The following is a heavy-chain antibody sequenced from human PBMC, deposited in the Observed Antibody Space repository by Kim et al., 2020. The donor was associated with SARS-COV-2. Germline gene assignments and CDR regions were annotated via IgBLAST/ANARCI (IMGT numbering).Heavy chain of an antibody. CDR3: ARGGRRWLTTNWFDP. D-gene: IGHD5-12*01. V-gene: IGHV4-34*01. CDR1: GGSFSGYY. Sequence: SETLSLTCAVYGGSFSGYYWSWIRQPPGKGLEWIGEINHSGSTNYNPSLKSRVTISVDTSKNQFSLKLSSVTAADTAVYYCARGGRRWLTTNWFDPWGQGTLVTVSS. J-gene: IGHJ5*02. CDR2: INHSGST.